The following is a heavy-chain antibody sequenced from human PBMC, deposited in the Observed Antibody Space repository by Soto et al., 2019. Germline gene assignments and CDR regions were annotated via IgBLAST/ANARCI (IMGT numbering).Heavy chain of an antibody. D-gene: IGHD3-10*01. J-gene: IGHJ6*02. Sequence: PSETLSLTCTVSGGSMSSYYWSWIRQPPGKGLEWIGYIYYSGSTNYNPSLKSRVTISVDTSKNQFSLKLSSVTAADTAVYYCARDPQGDTMVRGVNLPTSYYYGMDVWVQGTTVTVSS. CDR1: GGSMSSYY. CDR2: IYYSGST. CDR3: ARDPQGDTMVRGVNLPTSYYYGMDV. V-gene: IGHV4-59*01.